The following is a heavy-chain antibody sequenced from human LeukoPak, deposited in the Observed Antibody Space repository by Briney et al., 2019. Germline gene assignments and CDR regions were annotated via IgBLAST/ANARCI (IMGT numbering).Heavy chain of an antibody. CDR1: GYTFTSYG. CDR2: ISAYNGNT. CDR3: ATTRVITVTTGFDAFDI. D-gene: IGHD4-17*01. V-gene: IGHV1-18*01. J-gene: IGHJ3*02. Sequence: ASVKVSCKASGYTFTSYGISWVRQAPGQGLEWMGWISAYNGNTNYAEKLQGRVTMTTDTSTSTAYLEPRSLRSDDTAVYYCATTRVITVTTGFDAFDIWGQGTMVTVSS.